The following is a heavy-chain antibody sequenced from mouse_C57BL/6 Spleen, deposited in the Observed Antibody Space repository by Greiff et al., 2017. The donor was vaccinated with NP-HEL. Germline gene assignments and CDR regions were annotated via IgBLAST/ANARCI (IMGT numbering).Heavy chain of an antibody. CDR2: IDPATGGT. Sequence: VQLQQSGAELVRPGASVTLSCKASGYTFTDYEMHWVKQTPVHGLEWIGAIDPATGGTAYNQKFKGKAILTADKSSSTAYMELRSLTSGDSAVYYCTRTTLSYGNYVNAMDYWGQGTSVTVSS. J-gene: IGHJ4*01. CDR3: TRTTLSYGNYVNAMDY. CDR1: GYTFTDYE. V-gene: IGHV1-15*01. D-gene: IGHD2-1*01.